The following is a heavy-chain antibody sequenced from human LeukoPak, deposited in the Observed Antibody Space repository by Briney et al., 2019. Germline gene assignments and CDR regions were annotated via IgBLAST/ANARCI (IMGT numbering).Heavy chain of an antibody. J-gene: IGHJ4*02. CDR2: IIPILGIA. Sequence: SVKVSCKASGGTLSSYAISWVRQAHGQGLEWMGRIIPILGIANYAQKFQGRVTITADKSTSTAYMGLSSLRSEDTAVYYCAGGYCSSTSCHNTDDYWGQGTLVTVSS. CDR3: AGGYCSSTSCHNTDDY. CDR1: GGTLSSYA. D-gene: IGHD2-2*01. V-gene: IGHV1-69*04.